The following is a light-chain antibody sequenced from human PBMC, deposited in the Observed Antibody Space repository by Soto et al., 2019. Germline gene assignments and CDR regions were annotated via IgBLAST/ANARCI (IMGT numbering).Light chain of an antibody. CDR1: RSNIGNNA. Sequence: QSVLTQPPSASGTPGQMVTISCSGSRSNIGNNAVTWYQQFPGTAPKLLIYNNNQRPSGVPDRVSGSTSGTSASLAISGLQSEDEADYYCATWDDSLNARGVFGGGTKLTVL. CDR3: ATWDDSLNARGV. CDR2: NNN. J-gene: IGLJ3*02. V-gene: IGLV1-44*01.